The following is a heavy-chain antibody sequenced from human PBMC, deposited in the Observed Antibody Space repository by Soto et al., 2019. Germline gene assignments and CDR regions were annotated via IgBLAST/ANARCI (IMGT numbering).Heavy chain of an antibody. J-gene: IGHJ3*02. Sequence: EVQLVESGGGLVQPGGSLRLSCAVSGFTFSGYSFNWVRQAPGRGLEWVSFIGSTGSVTHYADSVMGRFTISRDNARNSLYLQMDSLRADDTAVYRCARARLTSGPAYGLDIWGQGTVVTVSS. CDR2: IGSTGSVT. CDR3: ARARLTSGPAYGLDI. D-gene: IGHD4-17*01. CDR1: GFTFSGYS. V-gene: IGHV3-48*04.